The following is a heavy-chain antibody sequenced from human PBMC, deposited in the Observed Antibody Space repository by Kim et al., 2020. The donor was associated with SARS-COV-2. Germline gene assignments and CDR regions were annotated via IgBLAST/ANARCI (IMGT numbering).Heavy chain of an antibody. CDR1: GGSLSSSSYY. CDR2: AYYIGNT. J-gene: IGHJ6*01. V-gene: IGHV4-39*01. Sequence: SETLSLTCTVSGGSLSSSSYYWGWIRQPPGKGLVWIVTAYYIGNTYYNPALKSRITISVDTSKNQFSLKLVSVNAADTADYYGARHQRYSSGWSVAFYY. CDR3: ARHQRYSSGWSVAFYY. D-gene: IGHD6-19*01.